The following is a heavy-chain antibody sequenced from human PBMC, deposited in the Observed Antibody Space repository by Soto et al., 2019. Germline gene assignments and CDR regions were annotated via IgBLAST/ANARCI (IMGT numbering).Heavy chain of an antibody. V-gene: IGHV1-58*01. CDR2: IVVGSGNT. Sequence: ASVKVSCKASGFTFTSSAVQWVRQARGQRLEWIGWIVVGSGNTNYAQKFQERVTITRDMSTSTAYMELSSLRSEDTAVYYCAADGIQLSASYYYYGMDVWGQGTTVTVSS. CDR3: AADGIQLSASYYYYGMDV. J-gene: IGHJ6*02. D-gene: IGHD5-18*01. CDR1: GFTFTSSA.